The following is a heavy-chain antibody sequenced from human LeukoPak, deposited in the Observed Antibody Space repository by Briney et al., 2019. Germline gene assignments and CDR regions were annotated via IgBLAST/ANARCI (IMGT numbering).Heavy chain of an antibody. J-gene: IGHJ3*02. V-gene: IGHV1-18*01. Sequence: GASVKVSCRASGYTFTTNGISWVRQAPGQGLEWMAWISPYNGDTRYVQELQGRVTVTTDTSTSTAYMELTSLRSDDTAVYYCAGLRGGIYSSRDAFDTWGQGTMVTVSS. CDR2: ISPYNGDT. CDR3: AGLRGGIYSSRDAFDT. D-gene: IGHD6-19*01. CDR1: GYTFTTNG.